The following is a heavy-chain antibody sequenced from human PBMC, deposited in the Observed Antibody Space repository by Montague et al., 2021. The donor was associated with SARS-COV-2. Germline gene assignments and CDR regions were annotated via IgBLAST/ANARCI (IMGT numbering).Heavy chain of an antibody. CDR1: GVSVNSGSHY. CDR3: AREARGYSYGVFPGFDY. V-gene: IGHV4-61*01. CDR2: VYYSGTT. J-gene: IGHJ4*02. Sequence: SETLSLTCSLSGVSVNSGSHYWSWIRQPPGKGLEWIGYVYYSGTTKYXPSLQSRVSISLDTSNNQFSLSLRSVTSADSAVYSCAREARGYSYGVFPGFDYWGLGVLVTVSS. D-gene: IGHD5-18*01.